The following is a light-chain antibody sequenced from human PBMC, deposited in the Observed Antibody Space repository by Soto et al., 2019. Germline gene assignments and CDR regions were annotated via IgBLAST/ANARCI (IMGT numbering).Light chain of an antibody. Sequence: QSVLTQPASVSGSPGQSITISCTGTSSDVGGYNYVSWYQQHPDKAPKLIIYDVNDRPSGVSNRFSGSKSGNTASLTISGLQAEDEADYYCCSYTSSSTLGVFGTGTKVTVL. J-gene: IGLJ1*01. CDR3: CSYTSSSTLGV. CDR1: SSDVGGYNY. CDR2: DVN. V-gene: IGLV2-14*01.